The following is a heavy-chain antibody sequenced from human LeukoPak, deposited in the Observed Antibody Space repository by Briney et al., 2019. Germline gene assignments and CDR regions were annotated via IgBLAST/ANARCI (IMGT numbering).Heavy chain of an antibody. J-gene: IGHJ6*03. V-gene: IGHV1-18*01. D-gene: IGHD3-3*01. CDR3: ARDVMPHYDFWSGYYTLYYYYYMDV. CDR2: ISAYNGNT. Sequence: ASVKVSCKASGYTFTSYGISWVRQAPGQGLEWMGWISAYNGNTNYAQKLQGRVTMTTDTSTSTAYMELRSLRSDDTAVYYCARDVMPHYDFWSGYYTLYYYYYMDVWGKGTTVTVSS. CDR1: GYTFTSYG.